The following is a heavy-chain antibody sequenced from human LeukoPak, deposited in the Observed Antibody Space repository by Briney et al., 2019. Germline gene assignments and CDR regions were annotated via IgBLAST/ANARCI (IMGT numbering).Heavy chain of an antibody. J-gene: IGHJ3*02. CDR3: ARDRDSSSWYVFDM. CDR2: IYSGGST. Sequence: GGSLRLSCAASGFTVSDTYMNWVRQAPGKGLEWVSVIYSGGSTYYADSVKGRFTISRDNSKNTLYLQMNSLRAEDTAVYYCARDRDSSSWYVFDMWGQRTKVTVSS. D-gene: IGHD6-13*01. CDR1: GFTVSDTY. V-gene: IGHV3-66*01.